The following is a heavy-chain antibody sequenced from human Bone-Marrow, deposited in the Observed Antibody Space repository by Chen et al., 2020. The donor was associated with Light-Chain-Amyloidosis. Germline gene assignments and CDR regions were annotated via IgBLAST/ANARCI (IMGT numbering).Heavy chain of an antibody. D-gene: IGHD6-19*01. CDR3: SIRIAVPGANEET. CDR2: IYYSGAA. V-gene: IGHV4-39*02. CDR1: DGSINSGDYY. J-gene: IGHJ5*02. Sequence: QLQLQESGPGLVKPSETLSLTCTVSDGSINSGDYYWGWLRQSPGKGLEWIGCIYYSGAAFYNPSLRSGVTISLATSKHLLSLRLTAVTAAETAVYYSSIRIAVPGANEETWGQGPLVTVSS.